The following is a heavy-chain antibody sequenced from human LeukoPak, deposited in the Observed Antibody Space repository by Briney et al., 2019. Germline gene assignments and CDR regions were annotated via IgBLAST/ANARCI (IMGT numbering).Heavy chain of an antibody. CDR1: GFTFSSYG. J-gene: IGHJ4*02. CDR3: AKRNTMVRGGPCFDY. D-gene: IGHD3-10*01. V-gene: IGHV3-23*01. CDR2: IGGSGGST. Sequence: GGTLRLSCAASGFTFSSYGMSWVRQAPGKGLEWVSAIGGSGGSTYYADSVKGRFTVSRDNSKDTLYLQMNDLRPDDTAIYYCAKRNTMVRGGPCFDYWGQGLLVTVSS.